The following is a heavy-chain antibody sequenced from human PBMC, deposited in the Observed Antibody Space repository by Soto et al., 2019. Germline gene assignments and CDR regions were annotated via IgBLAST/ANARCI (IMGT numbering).Heavy chain of an antibody. CDR1: GYTFTGYY. CDR2: INPNSGGT. J-gene: IGHJ1*01. D-gene: IGHD6-13*01. Sequence: ASVKVSCKASGYTFTGYYMHWVRRAPGQGLEWMGWINPNSGGTNYAQKFQGRVTMTRDTSISTAYMELSRLRSDDTAVYYCAQDPSNSWYSYFQHWGQGTLVTVSS. V-gene: IGHV1-2*02. CDR3: AQDPSNSWYSYFQH.